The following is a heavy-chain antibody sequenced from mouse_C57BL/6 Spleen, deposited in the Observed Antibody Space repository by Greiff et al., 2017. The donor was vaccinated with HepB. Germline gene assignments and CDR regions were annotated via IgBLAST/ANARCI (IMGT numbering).Heavy chain of an antibody. V-gene: IGHV1-72*01. Sequence: QVQLQQPGAELVKPGASVKLSCKASGYTFTSYWMHWVKQRPGRGLEWIGRIDPNSGGTKYNEKFKSKATLTEDKPSSTAYMQLSSLTSEDSAVYKCTGICEGYYEQYFDYWGQGTTLTVSS. D-gene: IGHD2-3*01. J-gene: IGHJ2*01. CDR1: GYTFTSYW. CDR2: IDPNSGGT. CDR3: TGICEGYYEQYFDY.